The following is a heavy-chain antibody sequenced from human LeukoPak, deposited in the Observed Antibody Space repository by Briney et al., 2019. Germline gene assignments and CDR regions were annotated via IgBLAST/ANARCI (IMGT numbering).Heavy chain of an antibody. Sequence: ASVKVSCKASGYTFTSYGISWVRQAPGQGLEWMGWISAYNGNTNYAQKLQGRVTMTTDTSTSTAYMELRSLRSDDTAVYYCARDYDSSGYYASGWTYYFDYWGQGTLVTVSS. J-gene: IGHJ4*02. D-gene: IGHD3-22*01. CDR3: ARDYDSSGYYASGWTYYFDY. CDR2: ISAYNGNT. CDR1: GYTFTSYG. V-gene: IGHV1-18*01.